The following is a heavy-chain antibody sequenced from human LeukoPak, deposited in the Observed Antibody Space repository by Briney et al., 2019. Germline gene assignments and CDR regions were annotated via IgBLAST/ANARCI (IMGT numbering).Heavy chain of an antibody. CDR3: AREHSSSSGKVFDY. J-gene: IGHJ4*02. CDR2: INPNSGGT. Sequence: ASVKVSCKASGYTLPGYYMHWVRQAPGQGLEWMGWINPNSGGTNYAQKFQGRVTMTRDTSISTAYMELSRLRSDDTAVYYCAREHSSSSGKVFDYWGQGTLVTVPS. D-gene: IGHD6-6*01. CDR1: GYTLPGYY. V-gene: IGHV1-2*02.